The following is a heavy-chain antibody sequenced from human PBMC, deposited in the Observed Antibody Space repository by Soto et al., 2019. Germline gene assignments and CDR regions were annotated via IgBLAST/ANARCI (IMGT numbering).Heavy chain of an antibody. CDR3: AKLTITGSAY. J-gene: IGHJ4*02. V-gene: IGHV4-34*01. CDR1: GGSFSGYY. CDR2: INHSGST. Sequence: ETLSLTCAVYGGSFSGYYWSWIRQPPGKGLEWIGEINHSGSTNYNPSLKSRVTISVDTSKNQFSLKLSSLRADDTAVYYGAKLTITGSAYWGLGTLVPVSP. D-gene: IGHD5-12*01.